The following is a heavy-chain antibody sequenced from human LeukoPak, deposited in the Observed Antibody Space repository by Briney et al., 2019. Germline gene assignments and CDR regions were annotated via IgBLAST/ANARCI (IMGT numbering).Heavy chain of an antibody. J-gene: IGHJ6*02. Sequence: GGSLRLSCAASGFTFSSYSMNWVREAPGKGLGWVSSISSSSTYIYYADSVKGRFTISRDNAKNSLYLQMNSLRVEDTAVYYCARVGCSGGRCPGYGMDVWGQGTTVTVSS. D-gene: IGHD2-15*01. V-gene: IGHV3-21*01. CDR3: ARVGCSGGRCPGYGMDV. CDR1: GFTFSSYS. CDR2: ISSSSTYI.